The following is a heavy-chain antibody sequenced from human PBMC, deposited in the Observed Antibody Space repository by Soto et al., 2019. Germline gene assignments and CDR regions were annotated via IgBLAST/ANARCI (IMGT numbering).Heavy chain of an antibody. CDR2: IKPDGSEV. CDR1: GFIFRDSW. V-gene: IGHV3-7*03. D-gene: IGHD3-3*01. Sequence: GGSLRLSCAASGFIFRDSWMTWVRQAPGKGLQWVANIKPDGSEVHYADSMKGRFTISRDNARNSLYLQMSSLKAEDTAVYYCARQSLLKSIPIYGYFCYAMDVWGQGTTVTVSS. CDR3: ARQSLLKSIPIYGYFCYAMDV. J-gene: IGHJ6*02.